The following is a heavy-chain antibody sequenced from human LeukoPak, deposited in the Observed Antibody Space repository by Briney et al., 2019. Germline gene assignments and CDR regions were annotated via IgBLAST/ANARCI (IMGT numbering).Heavy chain of an antibody. CDR3: ARDQGGDGGFDY. J-gene: IGHJ4*02. CDR2: ISYDGNKE. Sequence: GRSLRLSCAASGFTFSTYAMHWVRQAPGKGLEWVAVISYDGNKEYYADSVKGRFTISRDNSKNTLYLQMISLRAEDTAVYYCARDQGGDGGFDYWGQGILVTVSS. D-gene: IGHD2-21*01. CDR1: GFTFSTYA. V-gene: IGHV3-30*04.